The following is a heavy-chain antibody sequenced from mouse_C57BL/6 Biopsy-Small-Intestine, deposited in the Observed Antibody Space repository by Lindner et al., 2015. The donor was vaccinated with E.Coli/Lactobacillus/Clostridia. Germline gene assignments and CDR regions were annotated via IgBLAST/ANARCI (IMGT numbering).Heavy chain of an antibody. D-gene: IGHD2-3*01. CDR2: ISSGSSTI. V-gene: IGHV5-17*01. CDR3: ARPGYDLGGFAY. J-gene: IGHJ3*01. CDR1: GFTFSDYG. Sequence: VQLQESGGGLVKPGGSLKLSCAASGFTFSDYGMHWVRQAPEKGLEWVAYISSGSSTIYYADTVKGRFTISRDNAKNTLFLQMTSLRSEDTAMYYCARPGYDLGGFAYWGQGTLVTVSA.